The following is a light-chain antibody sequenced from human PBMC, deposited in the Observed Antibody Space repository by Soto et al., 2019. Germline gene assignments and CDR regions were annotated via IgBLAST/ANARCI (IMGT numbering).Light chain of an antibody. V-gene: IGLV1-40*01. CDR1: SSNIGAGYN. CDR2: DNS. CDR3: QSYDSSLSGYV. J-gene: IGLJ1*01. Sequence: QSVLTQPPSVSGAPGQWVTVSCTGSSSNIGAGYNVHWYQQLPGTAPKLLIYDNSHRPSGVPDRFSGSKSGTSASLAISGLQAEDEADYYCQSYDSSLSGYVFGTGTKVTVL.